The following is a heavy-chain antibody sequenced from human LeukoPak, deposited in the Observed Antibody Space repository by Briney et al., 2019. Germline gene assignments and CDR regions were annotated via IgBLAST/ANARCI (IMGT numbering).Heavy chain of an antibody. CDR2: INPNSGGT. Sequence: ASVKVSCKASGYTFNGYYIHWVRQAPGQGLEWMGWINPNSGGTNYAQKFQGRVTMTRDTSITTAYVELSGLGFDDTAEYYCARRGAVPIEYLEYWGQGTLVTVSS. CDR3: ARRGAVPIEYLEY. CDR1: GYTFNGYY. D-gene: IGHD6-19*01. J-gene: IGHJ1*01. V-gene: IGHV1-2*02.